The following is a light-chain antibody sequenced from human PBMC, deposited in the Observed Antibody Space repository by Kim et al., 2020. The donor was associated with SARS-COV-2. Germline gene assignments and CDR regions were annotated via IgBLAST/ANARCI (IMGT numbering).Light chain of an antibody. CDR1: KLGDKY. V-gene: IGLV3-1*01. CDR3: QAWDSATVV. Sequence: SYELTQPPSVSVSPGQTASITCSGNKLGDKYACWYQQKPGQSPVLVIHQDSNRPSGIPERFSGSNSGNTATLTISGTQAMDEADYYCQAWDSATVVFGGG. CDR2: QDS. J-gene: IGLJ3*02.